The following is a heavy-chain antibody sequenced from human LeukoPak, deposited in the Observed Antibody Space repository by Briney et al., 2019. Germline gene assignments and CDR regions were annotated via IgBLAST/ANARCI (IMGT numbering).Heavy chain of an antibody. D-gene: IGHD1-1*01. J-gene: IGHJ4*02. CDR3: ATYIQAPGTFDY. Sequence: GASLQISCKGSGYRFTSYWIGWVRQMPGKGLEWMGIIYPGDSDTRYSPSFQGQVTISADKSISTAYLQWSSLKASDTAMYYCATYIQAPGTFDYWGQGTLVTVSS. CDR1: GYRFTSYW. CDR2: IYPGDSDT. V-gene: IGHV5-51*01.